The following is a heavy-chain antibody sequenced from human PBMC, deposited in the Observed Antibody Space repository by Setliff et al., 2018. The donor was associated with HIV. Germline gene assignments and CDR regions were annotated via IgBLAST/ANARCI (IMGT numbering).Heavy chain of an antibody. CDR3: ARDSQGIYNFWSGYRYGMDV. D-gene: IGHD3-3*01. CDR1: GGSFSGYF. CDR2: IDHTGNT. J-gene: IGHJ6*02. Sequence: LSLTCTVYGGSFSGYFWSWIRQPPGKGLEWIGEIDHTGNTNYNPSLKSRVTMSIDTSTNQFSLKLNSVTAADTAVYYCARDSQGIYNFWSGYRYGMDVWGQGTTVTVSS. V-gene: IGHV4-34*01.